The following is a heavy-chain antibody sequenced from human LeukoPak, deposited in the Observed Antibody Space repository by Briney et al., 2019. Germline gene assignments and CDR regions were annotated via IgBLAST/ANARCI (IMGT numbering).Heavy chain of an antibody. J-gene: IGHJ4*02. CDR1: GFTFSTYW. D-gene: IGHD5-18*01. CDR3: ARVDTAMDFDY. Sequence: GGSLRLSCAASGFTFSTYWMNWVRQAPGKGLEWVSSISSSSSYIYYADSVKGRFTISRDNAKNSLYLQMNSLRAEDTAVYYCARVDTAMDFDYWGQGTLVTVSS. V-gene: IGHV3-21*01. CDR2: ISSSSSYI.